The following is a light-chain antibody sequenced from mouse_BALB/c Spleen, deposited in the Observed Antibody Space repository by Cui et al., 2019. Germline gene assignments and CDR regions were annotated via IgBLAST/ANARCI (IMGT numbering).Light chain of an antibody. Sequence: DIKMTQSPSSMYASLGEIVTITCKASQDINSYLSWFQQKPGKSPKTLIYRANRLVDGVPSRFSGSGSGQDYSLTISSLEYEDMGIYYCLQYDEFPLTFGAGTKLELK. CDR1: QDINSY. J-gene: IGKJ5*01. V-gene: IGKV14-111*01. CDR2: RAN. CDR3: LQYDEFPLT.